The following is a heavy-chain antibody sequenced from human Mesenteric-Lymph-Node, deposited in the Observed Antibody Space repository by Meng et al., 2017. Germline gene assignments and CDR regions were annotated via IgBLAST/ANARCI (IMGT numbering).Heavy chain of an antibody. V-gene: IGHV4-39*07. CDR3: ARENGGNSTFDY. Sequence: SETLSLTCTVSGGSISSTSYHWGWIRQPPGKGLEWIGSIFYSGTTYYSPSLKSRVTISVDTSKNQFSLKLSSVTAADTAVYYCARENGGNSTFDYWGQGTLVTVSS. D-gene: IGHD4-23*01. J-gene: IGHJ4*02. CDR2: IFYSGTT. CDR1: GGSISSTSYH.